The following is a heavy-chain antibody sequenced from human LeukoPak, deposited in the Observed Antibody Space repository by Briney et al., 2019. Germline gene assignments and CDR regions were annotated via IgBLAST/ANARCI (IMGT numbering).Heavy chain of an antibody. CDR1: GITFSSYW. V-gene: IGHV3-74*01. D-gene: IGHD2-15*01. J-gene: IGHJ4*02. CDR3: VIDLGDYNDF. CDR2: INTQGTYT. Sequence: GGSLRLSCAVSGITFSSYWMHWVRQDPGRGLLWVSRINTQGTYTNYADSVKGRFTISRDNAKNTLYLQMSSLRADDTAAYYCVIDLGDYNDFWGQGTLVSVSS.